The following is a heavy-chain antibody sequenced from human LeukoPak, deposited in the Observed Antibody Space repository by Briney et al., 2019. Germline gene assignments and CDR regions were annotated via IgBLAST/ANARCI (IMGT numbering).Heavy chain of an antibody. CDR1: GFXFSNYG. V-gene: IGHV3-30*18. CDR3: AKSMSLAAAGTEFDY. CDR2: ISNDGNNK. J-gene: IGHJ4*02. D-gene: IGHD6-13*01. Sequence: PGRSLRLSCAASGFXFSNYGMHWVRQAPGKGLDWVAVISNDGNNKYYGDSVKGRFTISRDNSKNTLYLQMNSLRAEDTAVYYCAKSMSLAAAGTEFDYWGQGTLVTVSS.